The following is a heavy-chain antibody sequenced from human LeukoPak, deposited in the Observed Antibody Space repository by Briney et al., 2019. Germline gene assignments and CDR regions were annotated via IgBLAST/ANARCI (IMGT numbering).Heavy chain of an antibody. D-gene: IGHD4-17*01. Sequence: GGSLRLSCAASGFTFSSYWMSWVRQAPGKGLKWVANIKQDGSEKYYVDSVKGRFTISRDNAKNSLYLQMNSLRAEDTAVYYCARDGDYVRRGYGMDVWGQGTTVTVSS. CDR1: GFTFSSYW. CDR3: ARDGDYVRRGYGMDV. J-gene: IGHJ6*02. CDR2: IKQDGSEK. V-gene: IGHV3-7*01.